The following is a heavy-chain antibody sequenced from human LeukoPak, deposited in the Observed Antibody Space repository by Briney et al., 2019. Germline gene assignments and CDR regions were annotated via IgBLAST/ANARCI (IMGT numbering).Heavy chain of an antibody. J-gene: IGHJ4*02. D-gene: IGHD6-19*01. CDR2: IKKDGSEK. Sequence: PGGSLRLSCAASGFTFSSYWMNWVRQAPGKGLEWVANIKKDGSEKYYVDSVKGRFAISRDNAKTSLYLQMNSLRAEDTAVYYCARTYSSGWADLYYFDYWGQGTLVTVSS. CDR3: ARTYSSGWADLYYFDY. CDR1: GFTFSSYW. V-gene: IGHV3-7*01.